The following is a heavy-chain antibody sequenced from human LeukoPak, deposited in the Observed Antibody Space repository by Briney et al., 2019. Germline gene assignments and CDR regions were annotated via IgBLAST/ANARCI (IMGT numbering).Heavy chain of an antibody. Sequence: GGSLRLACAASGFTFSSYSMNWVRQAPGKGLEWVSYISSSSTIYYADSVKGRFTISRDNAKNSLYLQMNSLRDEDTAVYYCARDYYYDSSGYYYDAFDIWGQGTMVTVSS. CDR1: GFTFSSYS. J-gene: IGHJ3*02. V-gene: IGHV3-48*02. CDR2: ISSSSTI. D-gene: IGHD3-22*01. CDR3: ARDYYYDSSGYYYDAFDI.